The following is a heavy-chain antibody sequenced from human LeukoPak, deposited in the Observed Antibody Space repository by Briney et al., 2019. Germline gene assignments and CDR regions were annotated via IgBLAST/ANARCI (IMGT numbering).Heavy chain of an antibody. V-gene: IGHV2-70*11. CDR2: IDWDDDK. D-gene: IGHD6-13*01. Sequence: SGPALVKPTQTLTLTCTFSGFSLSTSGMCVSWIRQPPGKALEWLARIDWDDDKYYSTSLKTKLTISKDTSKNQVVLTMTNMDPVDTATYYCARIRFGIAAAGIKVSDAFDIWGQGTMVTVSS. J-gene: IGHJ3*02. CDR3: ARIRFGIAAAGIKVSDAFDI. CDR1: GFSLSTSGMC.